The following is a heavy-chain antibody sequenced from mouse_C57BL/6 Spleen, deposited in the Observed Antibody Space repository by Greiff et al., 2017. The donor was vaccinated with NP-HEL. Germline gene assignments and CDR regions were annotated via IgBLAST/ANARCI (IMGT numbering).Heavy chain of an antibody. J-gene: IGHJ2*01. Sequence: EVQLQQSGPGLVKPSQSLSLTCSVTGYSITSGYYWNWIRQFPGNKLEWMGYISYDGSNNYNPSLKNRISITRDTSKNQFFLKLNSVTTEDTATYYCARGDYGSRKGYFDYWGQGTTLTVSS. CDR3: ARGDYGSRKGYFDY. CDR1: GYSITSGYY. D-gene: IGHD1-1*01. CDR2: ISYDGSN. V-gene: IGHV3-6*01.